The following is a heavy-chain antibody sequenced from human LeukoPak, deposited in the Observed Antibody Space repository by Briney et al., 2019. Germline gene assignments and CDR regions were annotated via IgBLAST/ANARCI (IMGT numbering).Heavy chain of an antibody. Sequence: KSLRLSCAASGFTFNNYGMHWVRQAPGKGLEWVAVISYDGRNKHYPDSVKGRFTISRDISTDTLWLQMDSLRTEDTAVYYCAKGPLRGTAAAIDYWGQGTLVTVSS. CDR1: GFTFNNYG. J-gene: IGHJ4*02. CDR3: AKGPLRGTAAAIDY. V-gene: IGHV3-30*18. CDR2: ISYDGRNK. D-gene: IGHD2-2*01.